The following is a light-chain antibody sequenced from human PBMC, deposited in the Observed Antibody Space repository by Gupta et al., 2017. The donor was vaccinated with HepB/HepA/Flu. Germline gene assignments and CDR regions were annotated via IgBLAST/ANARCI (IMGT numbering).Light chain of an antibody. CDR1: TLSTHY. CDR2: DKN. Sequence: SPELAPHPPVSLALGRTATITCQGDTLSTHYAMRYQQKPGQAPILVIYDKNSRPSGVTDRFSGSRSGNTASMTTTGGQAEDEADYYCNSRDNSGYPRYVFGSGTKVTVL. V-gene: IGLV3-19*01. CDR3: NSRDNSGYPRYV. J-gene: IGLJ1*01.